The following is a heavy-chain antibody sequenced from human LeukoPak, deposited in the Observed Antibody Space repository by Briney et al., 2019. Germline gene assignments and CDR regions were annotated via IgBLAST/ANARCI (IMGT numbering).Heavy chain of an antibody. Sequence: PSETLSLTCAVYGGSFSGYYWSWIRQPPGKGLEWIGEINHSGSTNYNPSLKSRVTISVDTSKNQFSLKLSSVTAADTAVYYCARRYDILTGRSSPFWYWGQGTLVTVSS. CDR1: GGSFSGYY. V-gene: IGHV4-34*01. D-gene: IGHD3-9*01. CDR2: INHSGST. CDR3: ARRYDILTGRSSPFWY. J-gene: IGHJ4*02.